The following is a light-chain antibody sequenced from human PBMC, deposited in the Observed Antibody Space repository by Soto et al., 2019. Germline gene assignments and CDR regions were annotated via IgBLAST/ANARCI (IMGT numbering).Light chain of an antibody. J-gene: IGKJ4*01. CDR1: QSISIY. CDR2: SAS. Sequence: DIQLTQSPSSLSASVGDTVNITCRTSQSISIYLNWYQQKPGKAPKLLIYSASILQVGGPGRFSGSGSGTDFTLTIISLQPEDFATYYCQQRSNWPPLTFGGGTKVDIK. V-gene: IGKV1-39*01. CDR3: QQRSNWPPLT.